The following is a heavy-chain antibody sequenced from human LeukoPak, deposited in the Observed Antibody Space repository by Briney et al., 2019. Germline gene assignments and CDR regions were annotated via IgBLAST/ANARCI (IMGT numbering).Heavy chain of an antibody. CDR3: AREGFYYDSSGYYRKHPFDY. CDR1: GFTFSSYS. J-gene: IGHJ4*02. V-gene: IGHV3-21*01. Sequence: GGSLRLSCAVSGFTFSSYSMNWVRQAPGKGLEWVSSISSSGSYIYYADAVKGRFTFSRDNAKNSLYLQMNSLTAEDTAVHYCAREGFYYDSSGYYRKHPFDYWGQGTLVTVSS. CDR2: ISSSGSYI. D-gene: IGHD3-22*01.